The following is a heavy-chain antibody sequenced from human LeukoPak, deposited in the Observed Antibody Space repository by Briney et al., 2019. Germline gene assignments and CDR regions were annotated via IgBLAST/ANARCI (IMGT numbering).Heavy chain of an antibody. CDR2: INHRGST. CDR1: GGSFSGYH. CDR3: AKSLYGSGSYYNWFDP. V-gene: IGHV4-34*01. J-gene: IGHJ5*02. Sequence: SETLSLTCVVYGGSFSGYHWSWIRQSPGEGLAWIGEINHRGSTNYNPSLKRRVTMPLDTSKNQFSLKLSSVTAADTAVYYCAKSLYGSGSYYNWFDPWGQGTLVTVSS. D-gene: IGHD3-10*01.